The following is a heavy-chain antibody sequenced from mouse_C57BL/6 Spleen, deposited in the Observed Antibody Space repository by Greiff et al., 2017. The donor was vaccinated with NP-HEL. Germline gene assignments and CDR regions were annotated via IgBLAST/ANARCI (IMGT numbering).Heavy chain of an antibody. CDR1: GYTFTSYW. CDR3: ARSRSIYYFDY. Sequence: QVQLQQPGAELVKPGASVKLSCKASGYTFTSYWMQWVKQRPGQGLEWIGEIDPSDSDTNYNQKFKGKATLAVDTSSSTAYMQLSSLTSEDSAVYYCARSRSIYYFDYWGQGTTLTVSS. V-gene: IGHV1-50*01. J-gene: IGHJ2*01. CDR2: IDPSDSDT. D-gene: IGHD1-1*01.